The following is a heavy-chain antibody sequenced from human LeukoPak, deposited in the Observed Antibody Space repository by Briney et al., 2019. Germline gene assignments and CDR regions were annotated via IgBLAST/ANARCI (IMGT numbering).Heavy chain of an antibody. Sequence: GGSLRLSCAASGFTFSGYSMNWVRQAPGKGLEWVSSISSSSSYIYYADSVKGRFTISRDNAKNSLYLQMNSLRAEDTAVYYCARELAYCGGDCYSGFDYWGQGTLVTVSS. CDR2: ISSSSSYI. V-gene: IGHV3-21*01. CDR3: ARELAYCGGDCYSGFDY. CDR1: GFTFSGYS. J-gene: IGHJ4*02. D-gene: IGHD2-21*02.